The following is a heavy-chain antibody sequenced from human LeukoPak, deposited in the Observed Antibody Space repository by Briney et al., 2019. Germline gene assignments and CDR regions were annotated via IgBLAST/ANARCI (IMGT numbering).Heavy chain of an antibody. CDR1: GYTFTGYY. CDR2: INPNSGGT. D-gene: IGHD3-3*01. V-gene: IGHV1-2*02. CDR3: ARVLRFLEWLDNDYYYYMDV. Sequence: ASVKVSCKASGYTFTGYYMHWVRQAPGQGLEWMGWINPNSGGTNYAQKFQGRVTMTRDTSISTAYMELSRLRSDDTAVYYCARVLRFLEWLDNDYYYYMDVWGKGTTVTVSS. J-gene: IGHJ6*03.